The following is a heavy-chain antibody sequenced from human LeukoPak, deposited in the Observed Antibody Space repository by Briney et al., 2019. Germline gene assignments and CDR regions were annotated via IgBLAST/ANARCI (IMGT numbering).Heavy chain of an antibody. CDR2: IYYSGST. Sequence: PSETLSLTCAVSGGSISNYYWSWIRQPPGKGLEWIGYIYYSGSTNYNPSLKSRVTISVDTSKNQFSLKLSSVTAADTAVYYCARLWIPYYFDYWGQGTLVTVSS. CDR3: ARLWIPYYFDY. D-gene: IGHD5-18*01. V-gene: IGHV4-59*08. J-gene: IGHJ4*02. CDR1: GGSISNYY.